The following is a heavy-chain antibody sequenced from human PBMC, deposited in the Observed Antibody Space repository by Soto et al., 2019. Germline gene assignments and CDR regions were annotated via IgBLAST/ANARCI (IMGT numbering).Heavy chain of an antibody. J-gene: IGHJ4*02. CDR2: ISYDGSNK. Sequence: SGGSLRLSCAASGFTFSSYAMHWVRQAPGKGLEWVAVISYDGSNKYYADSVKGRFTISRDNSKNTLYLQMNSLRAEDTAVYYCARDIRYDSSAQPFIFDYWGQGTLVTVSS. V-gene: IGHV3-30-3*01. CDR1: GFTFSSYA. D-gene: IGHD3-22*01. CDR3: ARDIRYDSSAQPFIFDY.